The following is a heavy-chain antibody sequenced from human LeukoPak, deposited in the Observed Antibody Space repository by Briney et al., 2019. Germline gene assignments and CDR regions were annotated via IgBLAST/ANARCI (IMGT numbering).Heavy chain of an antibody. CDR3: ARFSNWDTVFDY. J-gene: IGHJ4*02. V-gene: IGHV1-2*02. D-gene: IGHD7-27*01. CDR1: GYTFTGHY. CDR2: INPNSGGT. Sequence: ASVKVSCKTSGYTFTGHYMHWVRQAPGQGLEWMGWINPNSGGTNYAQKFQGRVTMTRDTSISTAYMELSRLRSDDTAVYYCARFSNWDTVFDYWGQGTLVTVSS.